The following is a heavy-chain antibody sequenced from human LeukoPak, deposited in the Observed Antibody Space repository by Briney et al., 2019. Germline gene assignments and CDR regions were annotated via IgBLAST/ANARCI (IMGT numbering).Heavy chain of an antibody. CDR3: ARQGEAAGFDY. Sequence: PSETLSLTCTVPGGSISSSSYYWGWIRQPPGKGLEWIGSIYYSGSTYYNPSLKSRVTISVDTSKNQFSLKLSSVTAADTAVYYCARQGEAAGFDYWGQGTLVTVSS. D-gene: IGHD1-14*01. V-gene: IGHV4-39*01. J-gene: IGHJ4*02. CDR2: IYYSGST. CDR1: GGSISSSSYY.